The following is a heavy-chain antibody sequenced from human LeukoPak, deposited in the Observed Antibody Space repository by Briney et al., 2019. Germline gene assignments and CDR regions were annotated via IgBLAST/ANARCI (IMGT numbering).Heavy chain of an antibody. D-gene: IGHD6-6*01. J-gene: IGHJ4*02. V-gene: IGHV4-30-2*01. CDR2: IYHSGST. CDR3: ARESPFYSSSYFDY. CDR1: GGSISSGGYY. Sequence: SQTLSLTCTVSGGSISSGGYYWSWIRQPPGKGLEWIGYIYHSGSTYYNPSLKSRVTISVDRSKNQFSLKLSSVTAADTAVYYCARESPFYSSSYFDYWGQGTLVTVSS.